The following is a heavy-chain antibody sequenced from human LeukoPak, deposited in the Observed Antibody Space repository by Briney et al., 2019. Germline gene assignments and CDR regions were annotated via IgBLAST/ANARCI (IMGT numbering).Heavy chain of an antibody. J-gene: IGHJ6*03. D-gene: IGHD3-10*01. V-gene: IGHV3-30*03. CDR2: VSYDGSNK. CDR1: GFTFSSYG. CDR3: ASPLRITMVRGVPNYYMDV. Sequence: GGSLRLSCAASGFTFSSYGMHWVRQAPGKGLEWVAVVSYDGSNKYYADSVKGRFTISRDNSKNTLYLQMNSLRAEDTAVYYCASPLRITMVRGVPNYYMDVWGKGTTVTVSS.